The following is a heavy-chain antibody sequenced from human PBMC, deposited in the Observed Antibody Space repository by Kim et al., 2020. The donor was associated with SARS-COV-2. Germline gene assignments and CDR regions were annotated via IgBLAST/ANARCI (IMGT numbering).Heavy chain of an antibody. CDR3: AKSLTWNAMDV. J-gene: IGHJ6*02. Sequence: GGSLRLSCAASGFIFTGYAINWVRQAPGMGLEWVSAISGSAGTTYFADSVKGRFTISRDNSKNTVYLQMNSLRAEDTAVYYCAKSLTWNAMDVWGQGTTVTVSS. CDR1: GFIFTGYA. CDR2: ISGSAGTT. D-gene: IGHD3-9*01. V-gene: IGHV3-23*01.